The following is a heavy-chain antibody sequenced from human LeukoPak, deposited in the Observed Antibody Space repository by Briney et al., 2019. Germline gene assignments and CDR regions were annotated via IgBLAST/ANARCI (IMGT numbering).Heavy chain of an antibody. J-gene: IGHJ4*02. Sequence: ASVKVSCKASGGTFSSYAISWVRQAPGQGLEWMGRIIPILGIANYAQKFQGRITITADKSTSTAYMEPSSLRSEDTAVYYCARGTMDRYYDSSGYDYWGQGTLVTVSS. V-gene: IGHV1-69*04. CDR2: IIPILGIA. D-gene: IGHD3-22*01. CDR3: ARGTMDRYYDSSGYDY. CDR1: GGTFSSYA.